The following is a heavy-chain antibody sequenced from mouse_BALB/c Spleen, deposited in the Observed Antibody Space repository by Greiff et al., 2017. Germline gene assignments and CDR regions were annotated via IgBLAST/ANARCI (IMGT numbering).Heavy chain of an antibody. D-gene: IGHD3-1*01. CDR2: ISYDGSN. V-gene: IGHV3-6*02. CDR3: AREGATRYFDY. J-gene: IGHJ2*01. CDR1: GYSITSGYY. Sequence: EVQLQQSGPGLVKPSQSLSLTCSVTGYSITSGYYWNWIRQFPGNKLEWMGYISYDGSNNYNPSLKNRISITRDTSKNQFFLKLNSVTTEDTATYYCAREGATRYFDYGGQGTTLTVSS.